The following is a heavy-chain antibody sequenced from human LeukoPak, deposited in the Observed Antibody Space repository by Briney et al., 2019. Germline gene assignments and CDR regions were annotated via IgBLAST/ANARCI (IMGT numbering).Heavy chain of an antibody. V-gene: IGHV3-23*01. CDR3: AKDIVVVVAATVGKN. J-gene: IGHJ4*02. Sequence: GGSLRLPCAASGFTFSSYAMSWVRQAPGKGLEWVSAISGSGGSTYYADSVKGRFTISRDNSKNTLYLQMNSLRAEDTAVYYCAKDIVVVVAATVGKNWGQGTLVTVSS. CDR2: ISGSGGST. D-gene: IGHD2-15*01. CDR1: GFTFSSYA.